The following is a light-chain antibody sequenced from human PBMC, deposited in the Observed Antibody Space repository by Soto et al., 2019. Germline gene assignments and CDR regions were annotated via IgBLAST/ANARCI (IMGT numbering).Light chain of an antibody. V-gene: IGKV3-20*01. Sequence: ENVLTQSPVNLSLSPGEGATLSCRASQVISNNYLAWYQQKPGQAPRVLMYGGSTRATGIPDRFSGGGSVTDFTLSVSRLEPEDSAVFYSQQYCSSHPTFGQGTRLEV. CDR2: GGS. J-gene: IGKJ2*01. CDR1: QVISNNY. CDR3: QQYCSSHPT.